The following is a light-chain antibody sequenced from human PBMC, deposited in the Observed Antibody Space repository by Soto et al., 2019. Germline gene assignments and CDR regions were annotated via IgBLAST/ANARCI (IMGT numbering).Light chain of an antibody. CDR1: QSVSSY. CDR2: DAS. V-gene: IGKV3-11*01. J-gene: IGKJ1*01. CDR3: LQHNSYPPT. Sequence: EIVLTQSPATLSLSPGERATLSWRASQSVSSYLAWYQQKPGQAPRLLIYDASNRATGIPARFSGSGSGTEFTLTISSLQPEDFATYYWLQHNSYPPTFGQGTKVDIK.